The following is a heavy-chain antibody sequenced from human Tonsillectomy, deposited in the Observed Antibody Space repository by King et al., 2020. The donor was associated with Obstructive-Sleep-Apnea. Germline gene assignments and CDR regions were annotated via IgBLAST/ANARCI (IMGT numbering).Heavy chain of an antibody. CDR1: GFTFSSYW. CDR2: INPDGSGT. V-gene: IGHV3-74*01. D-gene: IGHD1-26*01. Sequence: VQLVESGGGLVQPGGSLGLSCAASGFTFSSYWMHWVRQAPGKGLVWGSRINPDGSGTIYADSVKGRFTISRDNAKNTLFLQMNSLRTEDTAVYYCARPTTTLHYWGQGTLVTVSS. J-gene: IGHJ4*02. CDR3: ARPTTTLHY.